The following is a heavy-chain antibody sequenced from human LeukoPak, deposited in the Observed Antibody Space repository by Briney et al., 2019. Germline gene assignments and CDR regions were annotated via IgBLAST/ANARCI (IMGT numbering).Heavy chain of an antibody. Sequence: PGGSLRLSCAASGFTFSSYSMTWVRQAPGKGLEWVSSISSSSSYIYYADSVKGRFTISRDNAKNSLYLQMNSLRAEDTAVYYCARDPPGYYDYVWGSYRYGYFQHWGQGTLVTVSS. V-gene: IGHV3-21*01. J-gene: IGHJ1*01. D-gene: IGHD3-16*02. CDR3: ARDPPGYYDYVWGSYRYGYFQH. CDR2: ISSSSSYI. CDR1: GFTFSSYS.